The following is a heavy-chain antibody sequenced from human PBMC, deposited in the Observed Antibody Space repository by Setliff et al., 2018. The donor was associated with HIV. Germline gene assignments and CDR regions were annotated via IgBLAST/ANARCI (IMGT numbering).Heavy chain of an antibody. CDR2: IFPGDSDT. D-gene: IGHD3-10*01. Sequence: GESLKISCKGSGYTFTTYWIAWVRQMPGKGLEWMGIIFPGDSDTRYSPSFQGQVTISADKSISTAYLRWSSLQASDTAMYYCARRYKYYYATTGCTFDLWGQGTMVTVSS. J-gene: IGHJ3*01. V-gene: IGHV5-51*01. CDR1: GYTFTTYW. CDR3: ARRYKYYYATTGCTFDL.